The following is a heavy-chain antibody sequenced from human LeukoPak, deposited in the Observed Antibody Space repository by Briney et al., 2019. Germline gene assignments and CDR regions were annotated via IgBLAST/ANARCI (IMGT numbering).Heavy chain of an antibody. Sequence: SETLSXXCAVHGGSFSGYYWSWIRQPPGKGLEWIREINHSGGANYNPSLKSRVTMSVDTSNNQFSLSLSSVTAADTAVYYCARGSLNRVITFGGVIVDDYWGQGTLVTVSS. V-gene: IGHV4-34*01. D-gene: IGHD3-16*02. CDR2: INHSGGA. CDR3: ARGSLNRVITFGGVIVDDY. J-gene: IGHJ4*02. CDR1: GGSFSGYY.